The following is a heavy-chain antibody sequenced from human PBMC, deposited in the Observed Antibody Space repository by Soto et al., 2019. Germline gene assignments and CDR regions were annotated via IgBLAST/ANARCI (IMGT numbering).Heavy chain of an antibody. J-gene: IGHJ6*02. CDR1: GFTFSSYS. D-gene: IGHD3-16*01. CDR2: ISSSSSYI. Sequence: GSLRLSCAASGFTFSSYSMNWVRQAPGKGLEWVSSISSSSSYIYYADSVKGRFTISRDNAKNSLYLQMNSLRAEDTAVYYCARDGGLRAYYYYYGMDVWGQGTTVTVSS. V-gene: IGHV3-21*01. CDR3: ARDGGLRAYYYYYGMDV.